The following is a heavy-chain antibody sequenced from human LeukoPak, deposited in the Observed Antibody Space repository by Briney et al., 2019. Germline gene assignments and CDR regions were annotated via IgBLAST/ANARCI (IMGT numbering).Heavy chain of an antibody. J-gene: IGHJ3*02. D-gene: IGHD3-3*01. V-gene: IGHV3-30*01. Sequence: GGSLRLSCAASGFTFSSYWMSWVRQAPGKGLEWVAVISYDGSNKYYADSVKGRFTISRDNSKNTLYLQMNSLRAEDTAVYYCASGGDDFWSGYYTGDAFDIWGQGTMVTVSS. CDR3: ASGGDDFWSGYYTGDAFDI. CDR1: GFTFSSYW. CDR2: ISYDGSNK.